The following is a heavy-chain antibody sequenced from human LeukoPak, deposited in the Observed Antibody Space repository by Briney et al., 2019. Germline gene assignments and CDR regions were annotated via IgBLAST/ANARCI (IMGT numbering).Heavy chain of an antibody. CDR1: GFTARANN. Sequence: GGSLRLSCVTSGFTARANNMGWVRQAPGKGLEWVSVICSGDKTNYADSVRGRFTISRDNSKNTLYLQMNSLRVEDTAIYYCTRGPDEAKLSKWGRGTLVTVSS. CDR2: ICSGDKT. CDR3: TRGPDEAKLSK. D-gene: IGHD1-14*01. J-gene: IGHJ4*02. V-gene: IGHV3-53*01.